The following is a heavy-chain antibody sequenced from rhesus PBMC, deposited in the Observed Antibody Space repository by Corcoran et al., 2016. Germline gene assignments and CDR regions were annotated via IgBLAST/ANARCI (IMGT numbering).Heavy chain of an antibody. CDR1: GGSISSSH. V-gene: IGHV4-165*01. CDR3: ARLYYEDDYGYYYTRDNSLDV. J-gene: IGHJ5-2*02. Sequence: QLQLQESGPGLVKPSETLSLPCAVSGGSISSSHWSWIRPAPWPGLEWLGYIGGRSGSTKYKPSLKRRVTISRDTSKNQFSLKLSSVTAADTAVYYCARLYYEDDYGYYYTRDNSLDVWGRGVLVTVSS. D-gene: IGHD3S6*01. CDR2: IGGRSGST.